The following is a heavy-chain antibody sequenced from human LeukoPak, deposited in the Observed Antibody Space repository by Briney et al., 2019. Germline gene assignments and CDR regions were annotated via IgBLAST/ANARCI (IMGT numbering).Heavy chain of an antibody. CDR3: ARHGGGDPY. V-gene: IGHV5-51*01. Sequence: GESLKISCKASGYSFTSYWSAWVRKMPGKGLEWMGIIYPGDSQTRYSPSFQGEVAMSVDKSTTTAYLQWSSLKASDTAVYYCARHGGGDPYWGQGTLVTVSS. D-gene: IGHD2-21*02. J-gene: IGHJ4*02. CDR2: IYPGDSQT. CDR1: GYSFTSYW.